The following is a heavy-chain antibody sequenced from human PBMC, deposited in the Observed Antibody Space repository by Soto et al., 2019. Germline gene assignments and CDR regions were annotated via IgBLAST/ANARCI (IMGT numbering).Heavy chain of an antibody. CDR1: GSTFSDYY. D-gene: IGHD6-19*01. V-gene: IGHV3-7*03. CDR2: IKQDGSEK. J-gene: IGHJ4*02. CDR3: ARDLGGWFDY. Sequence: VQLVESGGGLVKPGGSLRLSCAASGSTFSDYYMSWIRQAPGKGLEWVANIKQDGSEKYYVDSVKGRFTISRDNAKNSLYLQMNSLRAEDTAVYYCARDLGGWFDYWGQGTLVTVSS.